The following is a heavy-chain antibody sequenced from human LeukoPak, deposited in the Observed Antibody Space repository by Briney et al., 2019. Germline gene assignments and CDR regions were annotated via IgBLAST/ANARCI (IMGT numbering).Heavy chain of an antibody. CDR1: GGSISSYY. J-gene: IGHJ4*02. CDR3: ARWSGYLDY. CDR2: IYYSGST. Sequence: PSETLPLTCTVSGGSISSYYWSWIRQPPGKGLEWIGYIYYSGSTNYNPSLKSRVTISVDTSKNQFSLKLSSVTAADTAVYYCARWSGYLDYWGQGTLVTVSS. V-gene: IGHV4-59*01. D-gene: IGHD3-3*01.